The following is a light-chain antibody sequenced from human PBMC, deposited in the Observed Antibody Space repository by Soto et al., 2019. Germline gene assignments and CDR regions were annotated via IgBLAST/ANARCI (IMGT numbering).Light chain of an antibody. CDR1: SSDVGGYNY. CDR3: SSYTTSNTRQIV. CDR2: DVD. J-gene: IGLJ1*01. Sequence: QSALTQPASVSGSPGQSINISCTGTSSDVGGYNYVSWYQHHPGKAPKPIIYDVDNRPSGVSNPFSGSESGNTASLTISGLQPEDEADYYCSSYTTSNTRQIVFGTGTKLTVL. V-gene: IGLV2-14*03.